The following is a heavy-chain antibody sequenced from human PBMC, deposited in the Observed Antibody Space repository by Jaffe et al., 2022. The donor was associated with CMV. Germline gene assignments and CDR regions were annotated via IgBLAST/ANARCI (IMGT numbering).Heavy chain of an antibody. J-gene: IGHJ6*02. CDR2: INPKSGGT. CDR1: GYTFSDHY. V-gene: IGHV1-2*02. CDR3: ARDFEWALVVQPDQPKEYYNVLDV. Sequence: QVQLMQSGAEVKRPGASVKVSCKASGYTFSDHYIHWVRQAPGQGLEWMGWINPKSGGTDHAQQFQGRVTMTRDTSISTAYMELSKLTSDDTAMYYCARDFEWALVVQPDQPKEYYNVLDVWGQGTTVTVSS. D-gene: IGHD2-8*02.